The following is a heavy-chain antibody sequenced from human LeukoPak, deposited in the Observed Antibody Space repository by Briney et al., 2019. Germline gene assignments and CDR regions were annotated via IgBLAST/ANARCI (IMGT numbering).Heavy chain of an antibody. CDR2: ITKNGNT. CDR1: GGSISNHS. V-gene: IGHV4-59*11. D-gene: IGHD1-7*01. J-gene: IGHJ4*02. CDR3: ARDQWGTGTSVDF. Sequence: SETLSLTCTVSGGSISNHSWNWIRQPPGKGLEWIGEITKNGNTRYNPSLSSRVTISVDTSKNQFSLRLSSVTAADTAVYYCARDQWGTGTSVDFWGQGTLVTVSS.